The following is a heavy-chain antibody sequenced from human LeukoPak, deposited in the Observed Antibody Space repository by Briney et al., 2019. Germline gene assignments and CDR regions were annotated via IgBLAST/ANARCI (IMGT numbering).Heavy chain of an antibody. D-gene: IGHD3-22*01. V-gene: IGHV4-59*01. J-gene: IGHJ4*02. CDR2: IYYRGTT. Sequence: SETLSLTCTVSGGSISTYYWSWIRQPPGKGLEWIGYIYYRGTTDYDPSLKSRVTLSVDTSKNQFSLKLSSVTAADTAVYYCVRAYYDSSGYFKIDSWGQGTLVTVSS. CDR1: GGSISTYY. CDR3: VRAYYDSSGYFKIDS.